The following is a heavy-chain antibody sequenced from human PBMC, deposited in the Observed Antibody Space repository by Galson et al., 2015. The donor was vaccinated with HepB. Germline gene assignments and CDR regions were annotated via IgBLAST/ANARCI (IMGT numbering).Heavy chain of an antibody. V-gene: IGHV3-9*01. CDR2: ISWSSGGV. CDR3: ARDIGPLTMARGYLAS. D-gene: IGHD3-10*01. CDR1: GFNFGDHA. J-gene: IGHJ1*01. Sequence: SLRLSCAGSGFNFGDHAMHWVRQVPGKGLEWVSAISWSSGGVGYAESVRGRFTISRDNARNSVSLQMNSLRVEDTALYYCARDIGPLTMARGYLASWGQGTLVTITS.